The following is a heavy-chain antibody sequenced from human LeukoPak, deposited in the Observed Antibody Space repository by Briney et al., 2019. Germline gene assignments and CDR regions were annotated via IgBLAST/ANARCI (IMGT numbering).Heavy chain of an antibody. V-gene: IGHV4-30-4*07. J-gene: IGHJ4*02. D-gene: IGHD3-10*01. CDR2: IYYTGST. CDR1: GGSISRSGYS. Sequence: SETLSLTCAVSGGSISRSGYSWGWIRQPPGKGLDWIAYIYYTGSTYYNPSLKSRVTISLDTSKNQFSLKLTSVTAADTAVYYCARTRYYYNSRSYGAPYYFDYWGQGTLVTVSS. CDR3: ARTRYYYNSRSYGAPYYFDY.